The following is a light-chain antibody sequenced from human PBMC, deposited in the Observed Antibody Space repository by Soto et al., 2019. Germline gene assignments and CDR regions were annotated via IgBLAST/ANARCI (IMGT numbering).Light chain of an antibody. V-gene: IGLV2-14*01. CDR3: GSYASASLI. J-gene: IGLJ2*01. CDR2: EVS. CDR1: SSDVGGYNY. Sequence: QSVLTQPASVSGSPGQSITISCTGTSSDVGGYNYVSWYQQHPGKAPKLMIYEVSNRPSGVSNRFSGSKSGNTASLTISGLQTEDEADYYCGSYASASLIFGGGTKLTVL.